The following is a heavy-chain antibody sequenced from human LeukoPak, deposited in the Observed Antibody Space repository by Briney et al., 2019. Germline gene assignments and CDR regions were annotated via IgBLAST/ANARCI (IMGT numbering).Heavy chain of an antibody. J-gene: IGHJ4*02. CDR2: IYYSGST. D-gene: IGHD3-22*01. CDR1: GGSISSSNYY. V-gene: IGHV4-39*07. Sequence: PSETLSLTCTVSGGSISSSNYYWGWIRQPPGKGLEWIGSIYYSGSTYYNPSLKSRVTISVDTSKNQFSLKLSSVTAADTAVYYCARVGYYDSSGYPLDYWGQGTLVTVSS. CDR3: ARVGYYDSSGYPLDY.